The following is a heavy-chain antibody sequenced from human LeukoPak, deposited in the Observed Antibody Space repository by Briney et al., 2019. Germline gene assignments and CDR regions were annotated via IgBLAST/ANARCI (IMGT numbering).Heavy chain of an antibody. J-gene: IGHJ4*02. CDR2: ISSSSSYI. CDR3: ARARLMRAHAYYFDH. V-gene: IGHV3-21*01. D-gene: IGHD3-16*01. CDR1: GFTFSSYS. Sequence: GGSLRLSCAASGFTFSSYSMNWVRQAPGKGLEWVSSISSSSSYIYYADSVKGRFTISRDNAKNSLYLQMNSLRAEDTAVYYCARARLMRAHAYYFDHWGQGTLVTVSS.